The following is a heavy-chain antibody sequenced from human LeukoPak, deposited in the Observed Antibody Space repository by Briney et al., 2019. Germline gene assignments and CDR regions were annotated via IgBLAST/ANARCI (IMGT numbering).Heavy chain of an antibody. CDR2: INHSGST. D-gene: IGHD2-15*01. CDR1: GYSIRSDYA. J-gene: IGHJ4*02. Sequence: SETLSLTCTVSGYSIRSDYAWGWVRQPPGKGLEWIGEINHSGSTNYNPSLRSRVTISVDTSKNQFSLKLSSVTAAGTAVYYCARPYCSGGSCYSVGWGQGTLVTVSS. CDR3: ARPYCSGGSCYSVG. V-gene: IGHV4-38-2*02.